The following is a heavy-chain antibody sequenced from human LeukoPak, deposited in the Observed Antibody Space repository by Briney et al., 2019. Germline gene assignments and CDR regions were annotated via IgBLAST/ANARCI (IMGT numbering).Heavy chain of an antibody. V-gene: IGHV4-4*07. Sequence: SETLSLTCTVSGGSISSYCWSWIRQPAGKGLEWIGRIYTSGSTNYNPSLKSRVTMSVDTSKNQFSLKLSSVTAADTAVYYCARGRGSSWYEGSWFDPWGQGTLVTVSS. D-gene: IGHD6-13*01. CDR2: IYTSGST. CDR3: ARGRGSSWYEGSWFDP. J-gene: IGHJ5*02. CDR1: GGSISSYC.